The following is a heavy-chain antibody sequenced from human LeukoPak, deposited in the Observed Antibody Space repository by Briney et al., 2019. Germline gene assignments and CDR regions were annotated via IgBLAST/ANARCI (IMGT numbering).Heavy chain of an antibody. Sequence: GVSLRLSCAASGFIFSNAWMTWVRQAPGKGLEWVSSISSSSAYIYYADSLKGRFTISRDNAKNSLYLQMNSLRADDTAVYYCAREPGDPLHFDCWGQGTLVTVSS. CDR1: GFIFSNAW. CDR3: AREPGDPLHFDC. CDR2: ISSSSAYI. V-gene: IGHV3-21*01. J-gene: IGHJ4*02. D-gene: IGHD5-24*01.